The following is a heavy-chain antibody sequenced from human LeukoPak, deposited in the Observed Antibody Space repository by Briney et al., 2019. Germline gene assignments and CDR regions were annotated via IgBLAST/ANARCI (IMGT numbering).Heavy chain of an antibody. V-gene: IGHV4-31*03. CDR3: ARSLTGYFHLDY. J-gene: IGHJ4*02. CDR1: GGFLSSGAYY. CDR2: IFSSGTT. Sequence: SETLSLTCTVSGGFLSSGAYYWTWIRQHPAKGLEWIGYIFSSGTTYYNPSLKSRITISLDTSKNQFSLKLTSMTAADTAVYYCARSLTGYFHLDYWGQGTLVTVSS. D-gene: IGHD3-9*01.